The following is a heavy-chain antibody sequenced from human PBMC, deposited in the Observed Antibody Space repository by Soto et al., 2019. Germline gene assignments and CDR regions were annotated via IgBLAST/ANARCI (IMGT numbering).Heavy chain of an antibody. CDR2: IYASGST. CDR1: GDSISGYD. D-gene: IGHD6-19*01. V-gene: IGHV4-4*07. J-gene: IGHJ5*01. CDR3: ARSGSSSGWYTAFDS. Sequence: ETLALTCTVSGDSISGYDWNWIRQPAGKGVEWIGRIYASGSTISNPSLRSLVALTVDTSKTQFSLNLNSVADADTAMYYCARSGSSSGWYTAFDSWSQGTLVTVSS.